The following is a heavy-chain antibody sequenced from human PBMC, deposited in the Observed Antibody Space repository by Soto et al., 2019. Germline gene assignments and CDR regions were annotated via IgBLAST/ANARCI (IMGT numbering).Heavy chain of an antibody. Sequence: SVKVSCKASGGTFSSYAISWVRQAPGQGLEWMGGIIPTFGTANYAQKFQGRVTITADKSTSTAYMELSSLRSEDTAVYYCARGHIVVVTAILAALDYWGQGTLVTVSS. V-gene: IGHV1-69*06. CDR2: IIPTFGTA. CDR3: ARGHIVVVTAILAALDY. CDR1: GGTFSSYA. D-gene: IGHD2-21*02. J-gene: IGHJ4*02.